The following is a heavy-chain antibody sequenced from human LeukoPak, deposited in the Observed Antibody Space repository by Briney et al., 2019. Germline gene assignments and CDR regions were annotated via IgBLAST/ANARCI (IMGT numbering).Heavy chain of an antibody. D-gene: IGHD6-6*01. CDR2: ISWNSGSI. J-gene: IGHJ3*02. CDR3: AKGIWVAARPGAFDI. CDR1: GFTFDDYA. Sequence: GGSLRLSCAASGFTFDDYAMHWVRQAPGKGLEWVSGISWNSGSIGYADSVKGRFTISRDNAKNSLYLQMNSLRAEDMALYYCAKGIWVAARPGAFDIWGQGTMVTVSS. V-gene: IGHV3-9*03.